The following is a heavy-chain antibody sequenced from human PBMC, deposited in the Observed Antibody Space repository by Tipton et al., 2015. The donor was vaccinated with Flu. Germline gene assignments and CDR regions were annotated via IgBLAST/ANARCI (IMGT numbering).Heavy chain of an antibody. V-gene: IGHV4-59*01. Sequence: LRLSCTVSGGSISSYYWSWIRQPPGKGLEWIGYIYYSGSTNYNPSLKSRVTISVDTSKNQFSLKLSSVTAADTAVYYCALKQDYYDKARGAFDIWGQGTMVTVSS. J-gene: IGHJ3*02. D-gene: IGHD3-22*01. CDR2: IYYSGST. CDR1: GGSISSYY. CDR3: ALKQDYYDKARGAFDI.